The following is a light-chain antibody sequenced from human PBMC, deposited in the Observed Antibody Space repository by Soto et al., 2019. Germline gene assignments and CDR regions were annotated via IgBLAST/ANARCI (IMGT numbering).Light chain of an antibody. Sequence: DIQMTQSPSTLSASIGDRVAITCRASDNIGPWVAWYQQKPGKAPKLLIYKASTLETGAPSRFAGSGSGTGFTLTITRLQPDDSATYYCQHYNSYSRTFGQGTKVEV. CDR3: QHYNSYSRT. CDR1: DNIGPW. V-gene: IGKV1-5*03. J-gene: IGKJ1*01. CDR2: KAS.